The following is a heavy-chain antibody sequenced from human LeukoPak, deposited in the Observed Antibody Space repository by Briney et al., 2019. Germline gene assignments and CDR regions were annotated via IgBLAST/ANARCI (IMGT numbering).Heavy chain of an antibody. Sequence: GGSLRLSCAASGFIFSSYAMHWVRQAPGKGLEWVAVISYDGSNKYYADSVKGRFTISRDNSKNTLYVQVNSLGTEDTAAYYCAKGSYYDSSGSFYFDYWGQGTLVTVSS. D-gene: IGHD3-22*01. CDR1: GFIFSSYA. V-gene: IGHV3-30-3*01. J-gene: IGHJ4*02. CDR3: AKGSYYDSSGSFYFDY. CDR2: ISYDGSNK.